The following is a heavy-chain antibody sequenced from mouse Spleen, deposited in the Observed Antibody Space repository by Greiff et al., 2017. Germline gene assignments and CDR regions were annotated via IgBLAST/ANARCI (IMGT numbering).Heavy chain of an antibody. CDR2: IDPETGGT. CDR1: GYTFTDYE. D-gene: IGHD1-1*01. J-gene: IGHJ3*01. CDR3: TRGFTAWFAY. V-gene: IGHV1-15*01. Sequence: VQLQQSGAELVRPGASVTLSCKASGYTFTDYEMHWVKQTPVHGLEWIGAIDPETGGTAYNQKFKGKAILTADKSSSTAYMELRSLTSEDSAVYYCTRGFTAWFAYWGQGTPVTVSA.